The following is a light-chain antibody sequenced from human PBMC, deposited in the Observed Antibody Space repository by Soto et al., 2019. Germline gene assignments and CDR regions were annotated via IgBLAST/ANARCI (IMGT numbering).Light chain of an antibody. Sequence: DIQMTQPPSTLSASVGDRVTISCRASQSISNWLAWYQQKPGKAPKLLIYKASSLESGVPSRFSGSGSGTEFTLTISSLQADDFATYYCQQYKSYWSFGHGTKV. V-gene: IGKV1-5*03. CDR3: QQYKSYWS. CDR2: KAS. J-gene: IGKJ1*01. CDR1: QSISNW.